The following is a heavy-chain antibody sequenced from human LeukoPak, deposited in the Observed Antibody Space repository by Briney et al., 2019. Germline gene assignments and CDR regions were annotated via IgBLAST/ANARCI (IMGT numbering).Heavy chain of an antibody. D-gene: IGHD3-9*01. CDR3: AKDGLYFDGSTHIYYFDS. J-gene: IGHJ4*02. V-gene: IGHV3-23*01. Sequence: PGGSLRLSCAASGFSFGGYARTWVRQAPGKGLEWVSSITYNGAATYYLDSVKARFTISRDNSRSTLYLQMDSLTAEDTALYYCAKDGLYFDGSTHIYYFDSWGQGTLVAVSS. CDR2: ITYNGAAT. CDR1: GFSFGGYA.